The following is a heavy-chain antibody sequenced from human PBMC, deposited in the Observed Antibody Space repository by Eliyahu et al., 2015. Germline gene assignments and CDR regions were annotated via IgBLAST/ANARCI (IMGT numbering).Heavy chain of an antibody. J-gene: IGHJ4*02. CDR2: IYWDDDK. CDR1: GFSLSTXXVG. D-gene: IGHD3-9*01. Sequence: QITLKESGPTLVKPTQTLTXTCTFXGFSLSTXXVGVGWIRQPPGXALEWLALIYWDDDKRYSPSLKSRLTITKDTSKNQVVLTMTNMDPVDTATYYCAHSSYDILTGPFDYWGQGTLVTVSS. V-gene: IGHV2-5*02. CDR3: AHSSYDILTGPFDY.